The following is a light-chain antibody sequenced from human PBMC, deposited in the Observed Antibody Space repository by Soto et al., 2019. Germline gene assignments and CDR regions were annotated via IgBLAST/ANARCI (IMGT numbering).Light chain of an antibody. CDR3: SSYTSNTTPV. J-gene: IGLJ1*01. CDR2: DVS. V-gene: IGLV2-14*01. Sequence: QSALTQPASVSGSPGQSITISCTGTSSDVGGYNYVSWYQQHPGKAPKLMIYDVSNRPSGVSNRFSGSKSDNTASLTISGLQAEDEADYYCSSYTSNTTPVFGTGTKVTVL. CDR1: SSDVGGYNY.